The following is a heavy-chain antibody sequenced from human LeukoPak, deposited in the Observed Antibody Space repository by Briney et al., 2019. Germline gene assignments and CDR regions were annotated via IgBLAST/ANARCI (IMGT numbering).Heavy chain of an antibody. J-gene: IGHJ3*02. CDR1: GYTFTGYY. CDR3: ARGSTMLPSADIVVVVAATPGKHDAFDI. Sequence: GASVKVSCKASGYTFTGYYMHWVRQAPGQGLEWMGWINPNSGGTNYAQKFQGWVTMTRDTSISTAYMELSRLRSDDTVVYYCARGSTMLPSADIVVVVAATPGKHDAFDIWGQGTMVTVSS. D-gene: IGHD2-15*01. CDR2: INPNSGGT. V-gene: IGHV1-2*04.